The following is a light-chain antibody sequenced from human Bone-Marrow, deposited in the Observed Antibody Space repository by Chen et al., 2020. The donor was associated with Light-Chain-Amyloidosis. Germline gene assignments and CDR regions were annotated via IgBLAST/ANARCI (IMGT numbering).Light chain of an antibody. Sequence: SYELTQPPSVVASPGQTARITCSGDDCPTKYAYWYQQKPGQAPVLVIHRDTERPSWISERFSGSSSGTTATLTISGVQAEDEADYHCQSADSSGTYEVIFGGGTKLTVL. CDR3: QSADSSGTYEVI. J-gene: IGLJ2*01. V-gene: IGLV3-25*03. CDR2: RDT. CDR1: DCPTKY.